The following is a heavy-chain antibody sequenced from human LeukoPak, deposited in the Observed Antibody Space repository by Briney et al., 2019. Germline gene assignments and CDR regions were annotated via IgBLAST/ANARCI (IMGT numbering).Heavy chain of an antibody. J-gene: IGHJ4*02. V-gene: IGHV4-38-2*02. CDR3: ARGSLSFDY. Sequence: PSETLSLTCTVSGYSISSGYCWGWIRQPPGKGLEWIGSIYHSGSTYYNPSLKSRVTISVDTSKNQFSLKLSSVTAAATAVYYCARGSLSFDYWGQGTLVTVSS. D-gene: IGHD3-16*02. CDR1: GYSISSGYC. CDR2: IYHSGST.